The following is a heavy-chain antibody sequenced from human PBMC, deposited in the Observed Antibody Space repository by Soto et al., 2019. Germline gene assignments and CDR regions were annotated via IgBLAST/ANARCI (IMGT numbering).Heavy chain of an antibody. V-gene: IGHV4-30-4*01. CDR3: ARGQVNYDGSGSYYTWFDP. CDR2: IYYSGST. Sequence: SETLSLTCTVSGGSISSGDYYWSWIRQPPGKGLEWIGYIYYSGSTYYNPSLKSRVTISVDTSKNQFSLKLSSVTAADTSVYYCARGQVNYDGSGSYYTWFDPWGQGTLVTVSS. J-gene: IGHJ5*02. CDR1: GGSISSGDYY. D-gene: IGHD3-10*01.